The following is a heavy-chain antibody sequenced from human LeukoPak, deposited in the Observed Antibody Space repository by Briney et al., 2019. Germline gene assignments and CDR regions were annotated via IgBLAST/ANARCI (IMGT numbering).Heavy chain of an antibody. CDR2: INHSGST. V-gene: IGHV4-34*01. Sequence: PETLSLTCAVYGGSFSGYYWSWIRQPPGKGLEWIGGINHSGSTNYNPSLKSRVTISVDTSKNQFSLKLSSVTAADTAVYYCAARPDLNCGGDCWGGRYFDYWGQGTLVTVSS. CDR1: GGSFSGYY. CDR3: AARPDLNCGGDCWGGRYFDY. D-gene: IGHD2-21*02. J-gene: IGHJ4*02.